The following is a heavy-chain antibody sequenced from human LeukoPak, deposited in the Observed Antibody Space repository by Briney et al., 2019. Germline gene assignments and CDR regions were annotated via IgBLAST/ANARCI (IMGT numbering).Heavy chain of an antibody. CDR3: ARALGAFDI. CDR1: GGSISSYY. Sequence: SETLSLTCTVSGGSISSYYWSWIRQPAGKGLEWIGRIHTSGPTNYNSSLKSRVTISLDKSKNQVSLKLNSVTAADTAVYYCARALGAFDIWGQGTMVTVSS. J-gene: IGHJ3*02. CDR2: IHTSGPT. V-gene: IGHV4-4*07.